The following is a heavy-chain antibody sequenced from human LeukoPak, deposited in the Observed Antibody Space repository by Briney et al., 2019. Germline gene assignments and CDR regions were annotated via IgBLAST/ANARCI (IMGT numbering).Heavy chain of an antibody. Sequence: GGSLRLSCAASGFTFSNAWMSWVRQAPGKGLEWVGRIKSKTDGGTTDYAAPVKGRFTISRDDSKNTLYLQMNSLKTEDTAVYYCARTIMITFGGVIDPYYYFDYWGQGTLVTVSS. J-gene: IGHJ4*02. V-gene: IGHV3-15*01. D-gene: IGHD3-16*02. CDR2: IKSKTDGGTT. CDR3: ARTIMITFGGVIDPYYYFDY. CDR1: GFTFSNAW.